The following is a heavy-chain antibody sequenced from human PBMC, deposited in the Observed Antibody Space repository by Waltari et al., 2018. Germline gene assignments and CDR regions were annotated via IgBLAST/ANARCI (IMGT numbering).Heavy chain of an antibody. J-gene: IGHJ2*01. Sequence: QLVESGGGLVKPGGSLRLSCEASDFSISDYYMSWIRQAPGRGLEWLSYISISSSYTNDTDSVKGRFTISRNNAKNLVYLEMNNLRPEDTAVYFCARDKGDAFWYFDLWGRGTLVSVSS. CDR3: ARDKGDAFWYFDL. D-gene: IGHD3-16*01. V-gene: IGHV3-11*06. CDR2: ISISSSYT. CDR1: DFSISDYY.